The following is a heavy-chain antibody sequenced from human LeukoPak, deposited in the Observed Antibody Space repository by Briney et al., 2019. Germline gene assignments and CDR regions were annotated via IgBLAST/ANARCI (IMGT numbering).Heavy chain of an antibody. Sequence: SETLSLTRTVSRDSTSSSRYYWGWIRHPPGKGLEWIGSIYYSGSTYYNPSLKSRVTISVDTYKNQFSLKLSSVTAADTAVYYWARRRDGYQFFDDWGQGTLVTVSS. CDR3: ARRRDGYQFFDD. CDR1: RDSTSSSRYY. CDR2: IYYSGST. J-gene: IGHJ4*02. D-gene: IGHD5-24*01. V-gene: IGHV4-39*01.